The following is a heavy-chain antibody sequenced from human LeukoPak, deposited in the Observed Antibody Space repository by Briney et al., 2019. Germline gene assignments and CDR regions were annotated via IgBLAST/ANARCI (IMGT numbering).Heavy chain of an antibody. Sequence: SETLSLTCVVSGYSISSGYYWGGIRQPPGKGLEWIGSSYHSGSTYYNPSLRSRVTISVDTSKNQFSLKLTSVTAADTAVYYCARDYCSSTGCYSFVFDYWGQGTLVTVSA. CDR2: SYHSGST. J-gene: IGHJ4*02. D-gene: IGHD2-2*01. V-gene: IGHV4-38-2*02. CDR3: ARDYCSSTGCYSFVFDY. CDR1: GYSISSGYY.